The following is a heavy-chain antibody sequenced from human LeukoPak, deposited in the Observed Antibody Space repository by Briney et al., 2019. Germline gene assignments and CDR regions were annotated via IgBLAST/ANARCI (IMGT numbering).Heavy chain of an antibody. V-gene: IGHV4-34*01. J-gene: IGHJ4*02. CDR1: GGSFSGYY. CDR2: INHSGST. CDR3: ARGLAGGYGDY. D-gene: IGHD3-10*01. Sequence: PSETLSLTCAVYGGSFSGYYWSCLRQPPGKGLEWIGEINHSGSTNYNPSLKSRVTISVDTSKNQFSLKLSSVTAADTAVYYCARGLAGGYGDYWGQGTLVTVSS.